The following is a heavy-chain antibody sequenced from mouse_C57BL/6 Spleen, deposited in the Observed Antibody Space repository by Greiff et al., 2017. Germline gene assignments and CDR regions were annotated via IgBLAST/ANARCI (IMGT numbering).Heavy chain of an antibody. CDR2: IDPSDSYT. CDR1: GYTFTSYW. V-gene: IGHV1-50*01. D-gene: IGHD3-2*02. CDR3: ARGGDSAGYVGFAY. J-gene: IGHJ3*01. Sequence: VQLQQPGAELVKPGASVKLSCKASGYTFTSYWMQWVKQRPGQGLEWIGEIDPSDSYTNYNQKFKGKATLTVDTSSSTAYMQLSSLTSEDSAVYYCARGGDSAGYVGFAYWGQGTLVTVSA.